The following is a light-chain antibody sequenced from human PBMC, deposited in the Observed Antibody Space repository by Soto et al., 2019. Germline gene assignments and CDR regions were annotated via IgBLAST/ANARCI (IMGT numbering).Light chain of an antibody. CDR2: GVT. Sequence: QSALTQPASVSGSPGQSITISCTGTSSDVGGYNYLSWYQQYPGKPPKLMIYGVTHRPSGVSNRFSGSKTGNTASLPISGLQAEDGAYCYSCPLGSGDPHVCGTGTKLPVL. CDR1: SSDVGGYNY. V-gene: IGLV2-14*01. J-gene: IGLJ1*01. CDR3: CPLGSGDPHV.